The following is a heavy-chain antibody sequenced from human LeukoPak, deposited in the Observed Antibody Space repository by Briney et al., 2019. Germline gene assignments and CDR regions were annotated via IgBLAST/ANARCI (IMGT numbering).Heavy chain of an antibody. CDR3: ARGTQAWFYFDY. Sequence: SQTLSLTCTVPDGSISSRSFFWAWIRQPAGKGLEWIGHIFTTGFTNYNPSLRSRVTISMDVSKDQFSLRLTSATAEDTAVYYCARGTQAWFYFDYWGQGTLATVSS. J-gene: IGHJ4*02. V-gene: IGHV4-61*09. CDR2: IFTTGFT. D-gene: IGHD3-9*01. CDR1: DGSISSRSFF.